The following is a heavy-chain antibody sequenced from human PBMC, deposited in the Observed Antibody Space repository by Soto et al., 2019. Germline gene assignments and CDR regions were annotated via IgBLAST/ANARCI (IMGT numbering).Heavy chain of an antibody. CDR2: IDPSDSYT. V-gene: IGHV5-10-1*01. CDR1: GYSFTSYW. D-gene: IGHD2-8*01. Sequence: GESLKISCKGSGYSFTSYWISWVRQMPGKGLEWMGRIDPSDSYTNYSPSFQGHVTISADKSISTAYLQWSSLKASDTAMYYCARHGLYCTNGVCYYLDYWGQGTLVTVSS. J-gene: IGHJ4*02. CDR3: ARHGLYCTNGVCYYLDY.